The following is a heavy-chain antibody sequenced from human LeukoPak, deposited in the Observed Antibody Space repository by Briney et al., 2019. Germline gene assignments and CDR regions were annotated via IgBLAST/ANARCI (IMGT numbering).Heavy chain of an antibody. Sequence: GASVNVSFKASGGTFSIYAISWVRQAPGQGLEWMGRIIPILGIANYAQKFQGRVTITADKSTSTAYMELSSLRCEDTAVYYCASDKGIAGNPWGQGTLVTVSS. V-gene: IGHV1-69*04. CDR2: IIPILGIA. J-gene: IGHJ5*02. CDR1: GGTFSIYA. D-gene: IGHD6-13*01. CDR3: ASDKGIAGNP.